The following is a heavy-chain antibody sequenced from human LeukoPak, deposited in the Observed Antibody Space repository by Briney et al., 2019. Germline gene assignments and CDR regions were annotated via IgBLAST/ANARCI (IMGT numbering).Heavy chain of an antibody. V-gene: IGHV3-33*01. Sequence: GRSLRLSCAASGFTFSSYGMHWVRQAPGKGLEWVALIWYDGSNKYYADSVKGRFTISRDNSKNTLYLQMNSLRAEDTAVYYCARGSSSWHNDLFDYWGQGTLVTVSS. CDR2: IWYDGSNK. D-gene: IGHD6-13*01. CDR1: GFTFSSYG. CDR3: ARGSSSWHNDLFDY. J-gene: IGHJ4*02.